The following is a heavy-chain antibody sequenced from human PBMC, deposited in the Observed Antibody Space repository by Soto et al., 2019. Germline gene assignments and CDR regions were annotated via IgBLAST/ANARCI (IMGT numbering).Heavy chain of an antibody. D-gene: IGHD5-18*01. J-gene: IGHJ6*02. V-gene: IGHV3-30-3*01. Sequence: GGSLRLSCAASGLSLSGYSMHWVRQAPGKGLDWVAVIQHDASTIYYADSVKGRFTISRDNSKNTLYLQMNDLTAEDTALYYCVKVGWGFSFGNGLDDWGQGTTVTVSS. CDR3: VKVGWGFSFGNGLDD. CDR2: IQHDASTI. CDR1: GLSLSGYS.